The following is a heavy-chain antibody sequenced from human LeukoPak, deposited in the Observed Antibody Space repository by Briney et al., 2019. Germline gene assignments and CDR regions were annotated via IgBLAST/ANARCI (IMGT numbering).Heavy chain of an antibody. J-gene: IGHJ3*02. CDR2: IYHSGST. Sequence: SETLSLTCAVSGGPISSGGYSWSWIRQPPGKGLEWIGYIYHSGSTYYNPSLKSRVTISVDRSKNQFSLKLSSVTAADTAVYYCARESGYCSGGSCYAFDIWGQGTMVTVSS. CDR3: ARESGYCSGGSCYAFDI. CDR1: GGPISSGGYS. V-gene: IGHV4-30-2*01. D-gene: IGHD2-15*01.